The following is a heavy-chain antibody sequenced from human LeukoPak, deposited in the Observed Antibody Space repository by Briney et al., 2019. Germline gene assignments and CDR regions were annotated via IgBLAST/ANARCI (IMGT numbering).Heavy chain of an antibody. Sequence: SVKVSCKASGGTFSSYAISWVRQAPGQGLEWMGGIIPIFGTANYAQKFQGRVTITADESTSTAYMELSSLRSEDTAVYYCARDQMRDGVVIISDYWGQGTPVTVSS. CDR3: ARDQMRDGVVIISDY. J-gene: IGHJ4*02. D-gene: IGHD3-3*01. CDR2: IIPIFGTA. CDR1: GGTFSSYA. V-gene: IGHV1-69*13.